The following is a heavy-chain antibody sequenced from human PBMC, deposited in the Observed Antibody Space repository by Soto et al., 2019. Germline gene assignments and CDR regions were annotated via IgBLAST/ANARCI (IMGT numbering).Heavy chain of an antibody. Sequence: PSETLSLTCTVSGGSISTSAYYWGWIRQPPGKGLEWIGTIYYSGTSYHNPSLKSRVTISVDTAKNQFSLTSTSVTAADTAIYYCASRVEGLYSGNDRYYFDYWGQGTLVTVSS. J-gene: IGHJ4*02. CDR1: GGSISTSAYY. D-gene: IGHD5-12*01. CDR2: IYYSGTS. CDR3: ASRVEGLYSGNDRYYFDY. V-gene: IGHV4-39*01.